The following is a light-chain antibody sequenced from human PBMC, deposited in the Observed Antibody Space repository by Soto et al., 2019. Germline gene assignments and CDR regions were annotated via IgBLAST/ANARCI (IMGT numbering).Light chain of an antibody. CDR3: QQGSDCPPTYT. V-gene: IGKV3-11*01. J-gene: IGKJ2*01. CDR2: GIS. Sequence: EMVMTQSPATLSLSPGERVTLSCRASQSVSSNLVWYQQKAGQAPRLLLYGISYRATGVPARFSGSGSGTDIALSIRIIEPEDFDFYFCQQGSDCPPTYTFGQGTKLEIK. CDR1: QSVSSN.